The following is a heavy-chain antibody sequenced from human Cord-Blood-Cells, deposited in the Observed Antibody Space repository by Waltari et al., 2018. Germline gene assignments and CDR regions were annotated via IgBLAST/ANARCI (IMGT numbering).Heavy chain of an antibody. CDR3: AREGLGSAFDI. V-gene: IGHV1-69*12. CDR1: GGTFSSSA. CDR2: IIPIFGTT. D-gene: IGHD3-16*01. Sequence: QVQLVQSGAEVKKPGSSVKVSCTASGGTFSSSAISWVRQAPGQGLAWMGGIIPIFGTTNYAQKFQGRVTITADESTSTAYMELSSLRSEDTAVYYCAREGLGSAFDIWGQGTMVTVSS. J-gene: IGHJ3*02.